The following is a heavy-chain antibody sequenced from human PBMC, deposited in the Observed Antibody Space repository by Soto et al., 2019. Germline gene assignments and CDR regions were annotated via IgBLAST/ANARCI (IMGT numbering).Heavy chain of an antibody. J-gene: IGHJ4*02. CDR2: IGSRGDST. V-gene: IGHV3-23*01. CDR1: GFTFSSFA. CDR3: AKDLIYGYNSGRPFDS. Sequence: PGVSLRLSCAASGFTFSSFAMSWVREAPGKGLEWVSAIGSRGDSTYYADSVKGRFTISRDNSKNTLYLQMNSLRAEDTAVYYCAKDLIYGYNSGRPFDSWGQGTLVTVSS. D-gene: IGHD6-19*01.